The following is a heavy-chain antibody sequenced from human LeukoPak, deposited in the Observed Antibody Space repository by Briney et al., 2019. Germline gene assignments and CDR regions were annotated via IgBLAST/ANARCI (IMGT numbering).Heavy chain of an antibody. CDR2: MNPNSGNT. J-gene: IGHJ5*02. Sequence: GASVEVSCKASGYTFTSYDINWVRQATGQGLEWMGWMNPNSGNTGYAQKFQGRVTITRNTSISTAYMELSSLRSEDTAVYYCARDVWELRGFDPWGQGTLVTVSS. D-gene: IGHD1-26*01. CDR3: ARDVWELRGFDP. V-gene: IGHV1-8*03. CDR1: GYTFTSYD.